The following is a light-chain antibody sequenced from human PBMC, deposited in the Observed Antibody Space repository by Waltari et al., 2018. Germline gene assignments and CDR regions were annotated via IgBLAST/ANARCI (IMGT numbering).Light chain of an antibody. J-gene: IGLJ1*01. CDR3: HVWHPHVDPGV. CDR2: YDR. V-gene: IGLV3-21*04. CDR1: NIGTYS. Sequence: SYVVTQPPSVSVAPGEPATITCGGDNIGTYSVHLYQPKAGQAPVLVIFYDRDRPSGIPDRFSGSNSGNTATLTISRVEAGDEARYYCHVWHPHVDPGVFGTGTEVTVL.